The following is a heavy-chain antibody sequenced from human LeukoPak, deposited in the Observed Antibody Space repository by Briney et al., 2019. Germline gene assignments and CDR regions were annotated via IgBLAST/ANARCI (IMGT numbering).Heavy chain of an antibody. D-gene: IGHD1-26*01. Sequence: PGGSLRLSCAASGFTFSNAWMSWVRQAPGKGLEWVAVIWYDGSNKYYADSVKGRFTISSDNSKNTLYLQMNSLRAEDTAVYYCARMGATRFYYFDYWGQGTLVTVSS. J-gene: IGHJ4*02. CDR3: ARMGATRFYYFDY. CDR2: IWYDGSNK. V-gene: IGHV3-33*08. CDR1: GFTFSNAW.